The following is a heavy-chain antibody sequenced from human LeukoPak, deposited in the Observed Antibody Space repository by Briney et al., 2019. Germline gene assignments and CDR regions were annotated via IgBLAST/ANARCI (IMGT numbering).Heavy chain of an antibody. CDR1: GGSISNYY. Sequence: SETLSLTCTVSGGSISNYYWNWIRLPPGKGLEWIGYIDYSGSTNYNPSLKSRVTISVETSKNQFSLKLSSVTAADTAVYYCARGDMVRGLVYWGQGTLVTVSS. CDR3: ARGDMVRGLVY. CDR2: IDYSGST. D-gene: IGHD3-10*01. J-gene: IGHJ4*02. V-gene: IGHV4-59*12.